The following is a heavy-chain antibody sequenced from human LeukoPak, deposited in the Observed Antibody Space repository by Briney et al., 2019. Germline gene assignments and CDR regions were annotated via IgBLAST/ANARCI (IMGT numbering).Heavy chain of an antibody. J-gene: IGHJ4*02. V-gene: IGHV4-34*01. D-gene: IGHD4-23*01. CDR2: INHRGHS. Sequence: SETLSLTCAVYGGSFRGYHWNWIRQTPGRGLEWIGEINHRGHSNYNPSLESRVTISVDTSKNQFSLKLRSVAAADTAVYYCARDPTTVVTLPYYFDFWGQGTQVTVSS. CDR1: GGSFRGYH. CDR3: ARDPTTVVTLPYYFDF.